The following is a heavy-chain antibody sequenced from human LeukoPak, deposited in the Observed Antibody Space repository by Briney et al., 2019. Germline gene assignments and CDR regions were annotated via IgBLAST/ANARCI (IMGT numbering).Heavy chain of an antibody. J-gene: IGHJ6*03. CDR1: GGTFSSYA. V-gene: IGHV1-69*05. Sequence: ASVKVSCKASGGTFSSYAISWVRQAPGQGLEWIGGIIPIFGTANYAQKFQGRVTITTDESTSTAYMELSSLRSEDTAVYYCARDQTRYCSSTSCLYMDVWGKGTTVTVSS. CDR2: IIPIFGTA. D-gene: IGHD2-2*01. CDR3: ARDQTRYCSSTSCLYMDV.